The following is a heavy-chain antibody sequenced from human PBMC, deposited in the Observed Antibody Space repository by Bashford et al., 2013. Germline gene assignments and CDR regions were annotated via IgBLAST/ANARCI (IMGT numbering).Heavy chain of an antibody. CDR2: INPNGGATGGAT. V-gene: IGHV1-2*02. Sequence: WVRQAPGQGLEWMGWINPNGGATGGATESAQKFQGKVTMTTDTSVSTAYMELSSLRSDDTAIYYCARDPVAAAGSYYYYGMDVWGQGTTVTVSS. J-gene: IGHJ6*02. D-gene: IGHD6-13*01. CDR3: ARDPVAAAGSYYYYGMDV.